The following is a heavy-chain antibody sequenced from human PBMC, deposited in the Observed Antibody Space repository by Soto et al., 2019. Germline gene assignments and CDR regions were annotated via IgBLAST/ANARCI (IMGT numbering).Heavy chain of an antibody. CDR3: ARFSPPRKSYDSNPGWFDP. Sequence: SETLSLTCTVSGGSLNSYYWTWFRQSPGKGLEWIGYVSSTGSTNYNPSLKSRVILSLDTSTSEVSLSLTSVTAADAAVYFCARFSPPRKSYDSNPGWFDPWGQGIMVT. J-gene: IGHJ5*02. V-gene: IGHV4-59*01. CDR1: GGSLNSYY. D-gene: IGHD3-22*01. CDR2: VSSTGST.